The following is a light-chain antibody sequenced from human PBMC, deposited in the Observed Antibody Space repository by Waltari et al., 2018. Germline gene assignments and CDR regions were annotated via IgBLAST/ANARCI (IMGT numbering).Light chain of an antibody. V-gene: IGLV2-14*03. CDR1: TSAISDYNF. CDR3: SAYISRSISYVI. J-gene: IGLJ2*01. CDR2: YVT. Sequence: QPALTQPASMSGSPGQSVTISCTGTTSAISDYNFFPWYQQHPGKGPKLIIYYVTNRASGVSNRFSGSKSGNRASLTISGLQAEDEADYYCSAYISRSISYVIFGGGTKLTVL.